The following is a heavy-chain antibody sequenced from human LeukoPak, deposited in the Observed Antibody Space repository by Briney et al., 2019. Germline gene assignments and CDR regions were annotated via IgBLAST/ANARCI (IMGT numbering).Heavy chain of an antibody. V-gene: IGHV3-7*01. CDR3: AKDRYYGSGASYSYFFDY. J-gene: IGHJ4*02. D-gene: IGHD3-10*01. CDR1: GFTFSSFW. Sequence: QPGGSLRLSCAASGFTFSSFWMSWVRQAPGKGLEWAANIKQEGSEKYYVDSVKGRFTISRDNAKNSLYLQMTSLRAEDTAVYYCAKDRYYGSGASYSYFFDYWGQGTLVTVSS. CDR2: IKQEGSEK.